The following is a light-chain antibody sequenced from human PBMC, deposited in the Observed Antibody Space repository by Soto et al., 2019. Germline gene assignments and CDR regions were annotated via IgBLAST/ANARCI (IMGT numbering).Light chain of an antibody. CDR3: LLYYGGALV. CDR1: TGAVTSGYY. J-gene: IGLJ3*02. Sequence: QTVVTQEPSRTVSPGGTVTLTCASSTGAVTSGYYPNWFQQKPGQPPRALIYSSTYKHSWTPARFSGSLLGGKAALTLSGVQPEDEAEYYCLLYYGGALVFGGGTMLTVL. V-gene: IGLV7-43*01. CDR2: SST.